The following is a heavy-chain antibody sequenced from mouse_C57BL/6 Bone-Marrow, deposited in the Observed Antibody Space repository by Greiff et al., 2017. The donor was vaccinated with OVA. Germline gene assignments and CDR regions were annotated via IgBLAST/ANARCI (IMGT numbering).Heavy chain of an antibody. CDR2: IHPNSGST. V-gene: IGHV1-64*01. CDR1: GYTFTSYW. Sequence: QVQLQQPGAELVKPGASVKLSCKASGYTFTSYWMHWVKQRPGQGLEWIGMIHPNSGSTNYNEKFKSKATLTVDKSSNTASMQHSSLTSEDSSVYYCARRYGSSRAYWGQGTLITVSA. D-gene: IGHD1-1*01. CDR3: ARRYGSSRAY. J-gene: IGHJ3*01.